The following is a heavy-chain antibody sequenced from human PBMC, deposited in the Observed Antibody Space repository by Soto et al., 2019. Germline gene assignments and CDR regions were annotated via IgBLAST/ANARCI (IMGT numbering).Heavy chain of an antibody. CDR3: ARDIGDTDSSRFDP. Sequence: QLQLQESGPGLVKPSETLSLTCTVSGDSISSSNDYWGWVRQPPGKGMEWIGTIYYTGSTYYNPSLKSRVAISVDSPENQCSLRLSSVTAAYTAVYYCARDIGDTDSSRFDPWGQGTLVTFSS. J-gene: IGHJ5*02. D-gene: IGHD6-6*01. V-gene: IGHV4-39*02. CDR1: GDSISSSNDY. CDR2: IYYTGST.